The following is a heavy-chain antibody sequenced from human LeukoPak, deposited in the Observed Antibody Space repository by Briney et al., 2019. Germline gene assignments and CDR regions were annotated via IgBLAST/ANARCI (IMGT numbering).Heavy chain of an antibody. Sequence: GRSLRLSCAASGFTFSSYNMNWVRQAPGKGLEWVSYISSSSSTIFYADSVKGRFTISRDNAKNSLYLQMNSLRDEDTAVYYCARDLIYGDYDSYYFDYWGQGTLVTVSS. CDR3: ARDLIYGDYDSYYFDY. CDR2: ISSSSSTI. D-gene: IGHD4-17*01. J-gene: IGHJ4*02. CDR1: GFTFSSYN. V-gene: IGHV3-48*02.